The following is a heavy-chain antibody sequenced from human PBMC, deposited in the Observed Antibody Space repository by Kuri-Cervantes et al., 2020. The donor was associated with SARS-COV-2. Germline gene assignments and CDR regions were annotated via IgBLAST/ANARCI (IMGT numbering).Heavy chain of an antibody. CDR1: GGSISSSSYY. Sequence: SETLSLTCTVSGGSISSSSYYWGWIRQPPGKGLEWIGSIYYSGSTYYNPSLKSRVTISVDTSKNQFSLKLSSVTAADTAVYYCSSSSSLSYYFGYWGQGILVTVSS. CDR3: SSSSSLSYYFGY. V-gene: IGHV4-39*01. J-gene: IGHJ4*02. D-gene: IGHD6-6*01. CDR2: IYYSGST.